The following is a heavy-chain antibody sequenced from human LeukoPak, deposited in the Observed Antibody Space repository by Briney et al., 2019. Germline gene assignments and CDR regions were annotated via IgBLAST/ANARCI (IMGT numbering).Heavy chain of an antibody. CDR2: IYFSGST. CDR3: ARVVVAGRTDYWYFDL. V-gene: IGHV4-39*02. D-gene: IGHD2-15*01. CDR1: GGSISSGSSY. Sequence: SEALSLTCTVSGGSISSGSSYWGWIRQPPGKGLEWIGSIYFSGSTYYNPSLKSRVTISVDTSKNHFSLKLSSVTAADTAVYYCARVVVAGRTDYWYFDLRGRGTLVTVSS. J-gene: IGHJ2*01.